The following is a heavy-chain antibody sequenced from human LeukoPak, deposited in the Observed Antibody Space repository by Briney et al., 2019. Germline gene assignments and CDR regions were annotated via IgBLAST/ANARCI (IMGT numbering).Heavy chain of an antibody. CDR3: YCSSTSGALYYFDY. CDR1: GGTFSSYA. J-gene: IGHJ4*02. CDR2: MNPNSGNT. V-gene: IGHV1-8*02. Sequence: ASVKVSCKASGGTFSSYAISWVRQAPGQGLEWMGWMNPNSGNTGYAQKFQGRVTMTRNTSISTAYMELSSLRSEDTAVYYCYCSSTSGALYYFDYWGQGTLVTVSS. D-gene: IGHD2-2*01.